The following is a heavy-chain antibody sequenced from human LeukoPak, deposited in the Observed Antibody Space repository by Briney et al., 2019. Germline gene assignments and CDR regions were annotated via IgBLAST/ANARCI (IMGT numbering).Heavy chain of an antibody. D-gene: IGHD2-8*02. J-gene: IGHJ3*02. CDR2: VSSDGSIK. Sequence: GGSLRLSCAASGFTFNNYAFQWVRQAPGKGLEWVAVVSSDGSIKYHADSVKGRFTISRDNSRNTLYLQMSSLKAEDTAIYYCAKEIYCTATTCQGNDAFHIWGQGTVVTVSS. V-gene: IGHV3-30-3*01. CDR3: AKEIYCTATTCQGNDAFHI. CDR1: GFTFNNYA.